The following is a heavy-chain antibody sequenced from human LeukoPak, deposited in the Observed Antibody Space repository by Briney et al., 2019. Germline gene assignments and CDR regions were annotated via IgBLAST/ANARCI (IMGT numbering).Heavy chain of an antibody. CDR1: GYTFTSYA. V-gene: IGHV1-3*01. CDR2: INAGNGNT. J-gene: IGHJ4*02. Sequence: GASVKVSCKASGYTFTSYAMHWVRQAPGQRLEWMGWINAGNGNTKYSQEFQGRVTITRDTSASTAYMELSSLRSDDTAVYYCANSRRGSSWDFDYWGQGTLVTVSS. CDR3: ANSRRGSSWDFDY. D-gene: IGHD6-13*01.